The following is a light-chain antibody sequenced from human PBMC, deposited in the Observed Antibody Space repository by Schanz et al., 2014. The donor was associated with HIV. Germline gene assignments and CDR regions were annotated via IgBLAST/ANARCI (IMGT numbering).Light chain of an antibody. J-gene: IGLJ2*01. V-gene: IGLV2-14*03. CDR1: YTDTGPYNY. CDR3: SSYVDTYSVV. Sequence: QSALTQPASVSGSPGQSVTISCTGTYTDTGPYNYVSWYQQHPGRAPRLLIYGVNGRPSGISDRFSGSKSGTAASLTISGLQPEDEADYYCSSYVDTYSVVFGGGTKLTVL. CDR2: GVN.